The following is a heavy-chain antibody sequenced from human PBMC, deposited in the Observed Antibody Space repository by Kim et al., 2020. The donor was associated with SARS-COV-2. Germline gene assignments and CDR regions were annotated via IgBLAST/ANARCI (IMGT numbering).Heavy chain of an antibody. Sequence: SVKVSCKASGGTFRNYAINWVRQAPGQGLEWMGRIIPMVGITTYAQKFQGRVTITADKSLNTAYLELNSLRSEDRAIYFCAGGSTSSDDFFHFGLHIWGQGTTVTVSS. CDR1: GGTFRNYA. CDR3: AGGSTSSDDFFHFGLHI. V-gene: IGHV1-69*04. CDR2: IIPMVGIT. D-gene: IGHD6-6*01. J-gene: IGHJ6*02.